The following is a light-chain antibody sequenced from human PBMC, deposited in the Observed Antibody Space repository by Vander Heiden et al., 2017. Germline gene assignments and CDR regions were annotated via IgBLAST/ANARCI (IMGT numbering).Light chain of an antibody. CDR1: SSNIGAGYD. Sequence: QSVLTQPPSVSGAPGPRVTISCPGCSSNIGAGYDVHWYQQLPGTAPKLLIYGNNNRPSGVPDRFSGSKSDTSASLAITGLQTEDEADYYCQSYDSNLSGYVFGTGTKVSVL. J-gene: IGLJ1*01. CDR2: GNN. CDR3: QSYDSNLSGYV. V-gene: IGLV1-40*01.